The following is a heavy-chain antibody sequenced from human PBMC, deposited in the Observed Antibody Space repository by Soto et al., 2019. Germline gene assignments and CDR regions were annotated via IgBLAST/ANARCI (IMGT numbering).Heavy chain of an antibody. V-gene: IGHV3-72*01. J-gene: IGHJ4*02. CDR1: GFTLSDHY. D-gene: IGHD3-22*01. Sequence: GGSLRLSCAASGFTLSDHYMDWVRQAPGKGLEWVGRTRNKANSYTTEYAASVKGRFTISRDDSKNTLYLQMNSLKTEDTAVYYCTTDPVTMIVVVPSSGWGQGTLVTVSS. CDR2: TRNKANSYTT. CDR3: TTDPVTMIVVVPSSG.